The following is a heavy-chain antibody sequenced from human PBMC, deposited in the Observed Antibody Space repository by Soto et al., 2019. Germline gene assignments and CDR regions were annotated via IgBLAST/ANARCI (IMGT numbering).Heavy chain of an antibody. CDR3: ARVYRITMVRGELSEY. Sequence: QVQLVQSGAEVKKPGASVKVSCKASGYTFTSYGISWVRQAPGQGLEWMGWISAYNGNTNDAQKLQGRVTMPTDTSTSTAYMELRSLRSDDTAVYYCARVYRITMVRGELSEYWGQGTLVTVSS. J-gene: IGHJ4*02. CDR2: ISAYNGNT. D-gene: IGHD3-10*01. CDR1: GYTFTSYG. V-gene: IGHV1-18*01.